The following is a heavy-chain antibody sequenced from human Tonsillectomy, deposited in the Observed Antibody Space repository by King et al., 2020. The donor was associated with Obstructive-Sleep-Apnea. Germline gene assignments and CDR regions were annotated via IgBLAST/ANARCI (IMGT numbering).Heavy chain of an antibody. Sequence: VQLVESGGGVVQPGGSLRLSCAASGFTFSVHAMHWVRHAPGKGLEWSASLRYEGSNEYYADALKGRFTISRDNSKNTLYLQMNSLRPADTAVYYCEKLGSAVYSDPPNWGQGTLVTVPS. D-gene: IGHD3-9*01. CDR3: EKLGSAVYSDPPN. V-gene: IGHV3-30*02. CDR1: GFTFSVHA. J-gene: IGHJ4*02. CDR2: LRYEGSNE.